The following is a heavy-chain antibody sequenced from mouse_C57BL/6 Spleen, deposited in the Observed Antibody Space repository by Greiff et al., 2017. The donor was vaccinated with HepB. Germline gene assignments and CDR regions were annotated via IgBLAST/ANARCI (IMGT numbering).Heavy chain of an antibody. Sequence: EVKLMESGGGLVQPGGSMKLSCVASGFTFSNYWMNWVRQSPEKGLEWVAQIRLKSDNYATHYAESVKGRFTISRDDSKSSVYLQMNNLRAEDTGIYYCTPLRGSSFDYWGQGTTLTVSS. V-gene: IGHV6-3*01. CDR2: IRLKSDNYAT. CDR3: TPLRGSSFDY. D-gene: IGHD1-1*01. CDR1: GFTFSNYW. J-gene: IGHJ2*01.